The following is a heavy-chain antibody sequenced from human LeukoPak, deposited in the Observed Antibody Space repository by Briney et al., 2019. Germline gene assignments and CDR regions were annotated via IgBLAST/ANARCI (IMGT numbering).Heavy chain of an antibody. V-gene: IGHV1-18*01. CDR1: GYIFTSYG. CDR3: ARDYYYDSSGYFSTISWYFDY. D-gene: IGHD3-22*01. CDR2: ISGYNGNT. J-gene: IGHJ4*02. Sequence: ASVKVSCKASGYIFTSYGISWVRQAPGQELEWMGWISGYNGNTNNAQKFQGRVTLTTDSSTNTAYMELRSLRSDDTAVYYCARDYYYDSSGYFSTISWYFDYWGQGTLVTVSS.